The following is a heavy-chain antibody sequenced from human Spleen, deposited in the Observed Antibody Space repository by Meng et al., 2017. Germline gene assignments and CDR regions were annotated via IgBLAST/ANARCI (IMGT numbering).Heavy chain of an antibody. J-gene: IGHJ4*02. Sequence: GGSLRLSCAASGFTFSSYAMSWVRQAPGKGLEWVSAISGSGGSTYYADSVKGRFTISRDNSKNTLYLQMNSLRAEDTAVYYCARDRSYSSGWYVARYWGQGTLVTVSS. D-gene: IGHD6-19*01. CDR3: ARDRSYSSGWYVARY. CDR1: GFTFSSYA. V-gene: IGHV3-23*01. CDR2: ISGSGGST.